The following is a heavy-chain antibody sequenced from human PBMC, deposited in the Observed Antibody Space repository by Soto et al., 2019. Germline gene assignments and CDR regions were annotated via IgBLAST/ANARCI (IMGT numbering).Heavy chain of an antibody. V-gene: IGHV3-30-3*01. D-gene: IGHD5-12*01. CDR2: ISYDGSNK. Sequence: RLSCAASGFTFSSYAMHWVRQAPGKGLEWVAVISYDGSNKYYADSVKGRFTISRDNSKNTLYLQMNSLRAEDTAVYYCAREAGDGYNHYYYYGMDVWGQGTTVTVSS. J-gene: IGHJ6*02. CDR3: AREAGDGYNHYYYYGMDV. CDR1: GFTFSSYA.